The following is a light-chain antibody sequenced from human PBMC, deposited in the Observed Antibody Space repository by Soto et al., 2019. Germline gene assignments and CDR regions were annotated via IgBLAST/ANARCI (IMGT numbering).Light chain of an antibody. CDR1: QSISSW. V-gene: IGKV1-5*03. J-gene: IGKJ1*01. CDR3: QHYNSYSEA. Sequence: IQMTQSHSTLSASVGDRVTITCRASQSISSWLAWYQQKPGKAPKLLIYKASTLKSGVPSRFSGSGSGTEFTLTISSLQPDDFATYYCQHYNSYSEAFGQGTKVDIK. CDR2: KAS.